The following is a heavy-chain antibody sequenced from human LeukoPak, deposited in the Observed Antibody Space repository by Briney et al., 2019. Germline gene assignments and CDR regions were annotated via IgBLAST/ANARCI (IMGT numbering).Heavy chain of an antibody. CDR3: ASSRKTRNKYYFDY. CDR2: ISSSGSTI. V-gene: IGHV3-11*04. J-gene: IGHJ4*02. Sequence: GGSLRLSCAASGFTFSDYYMSWIRQAPGKGLEWVSYISSSGSTIYYADSVKGRFTISRDNAKNSLYLQMNSLRAEDTAVYYCASSRKTRNKYYFDYWGQGTLVTVSS. CDR1: GFTFSDYY. D-gene: IGHD1/OR15-1a*01.